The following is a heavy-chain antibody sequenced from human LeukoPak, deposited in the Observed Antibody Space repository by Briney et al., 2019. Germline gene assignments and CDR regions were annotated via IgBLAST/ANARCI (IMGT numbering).Heavy chain of an antibody. CDR3: VRDLSWRFDY. J-gene: IGHJ4*02. V-gene: IGHV6-1*01. CDR2: TYYRSKWRN. CDR1: GDSVSINSAA. Sequence: SQTLSLTCALSGDSVSINSAAWNWIRQYPSKGLEWLGSTYYRSKWRNDYAVFVKSRITISPDTSKNQFSLQLNSVTPEDTSVYYCVRDLSWRFDYWGQGTLVSVSS. D-gene: IGHD2/OR15-2a*01.